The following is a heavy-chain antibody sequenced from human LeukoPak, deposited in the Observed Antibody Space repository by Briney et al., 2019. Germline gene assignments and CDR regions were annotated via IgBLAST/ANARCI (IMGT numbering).Heavy chain of an antibody. D-gene: IGHD3-10*01. V-gene: IGHV4-39*07. CDR2: IYYSGST. CDR1: GGSISSSSYY. CDR3: ARYSARPPSGRLAFDI. J-gene: IGHJ3*02. Sequence: ASETLSLTCTVSGGSISSSSYYWGWIRQPPGKGLEWIGSIYYSGSTYYNPSLKSRVTISVDTSKNQFSLKLSSVTAADTAVYYCARYSARPPSGRLAFDIWGQGTMVTVSS.